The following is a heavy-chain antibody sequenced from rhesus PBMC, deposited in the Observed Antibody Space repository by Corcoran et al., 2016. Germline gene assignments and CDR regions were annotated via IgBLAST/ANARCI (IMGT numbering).Heavy chain of an antibody. CDR2: ISPYNGKK. CDR1: GSSLTTHY. Sequence: QVQLVQSGADIKQPGASVKLSCKASGSSLTTHYLPWVRRAPGPGLQGKGLISPYNGKKAYAQTFQGRVTISTDTPTSTAYMELISLRSEDTAVYYCTREGYRKTFDYWGQGVLVTVSS. D-gene: IGHD5-42*01. V-gene: IGHV1-180*01. CDR3: TREGYRKTFDY. J-gene: IGHJ4*01.